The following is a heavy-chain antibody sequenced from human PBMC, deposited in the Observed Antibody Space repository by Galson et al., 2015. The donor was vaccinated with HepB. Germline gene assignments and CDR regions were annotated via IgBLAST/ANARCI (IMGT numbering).Heavy chain of an antibody. CDR1: GFTFDDYA. J-gene: IGHJ4*02. CDR3: AKGDGPFDY. CDR2: ISWNSGSI. D-gene: IGHD5-24*01. Sequence: SLRLSCAASGFTFDDYAMHWVRQAPGKGLEWVSGISWNSGSIGYADSAKGRFTISRDNAKNSLYLQMNSLRAEDTALYYCAKGDGPFDYWGQGTLVTVSS. V-gene: IGHV3-9*01.